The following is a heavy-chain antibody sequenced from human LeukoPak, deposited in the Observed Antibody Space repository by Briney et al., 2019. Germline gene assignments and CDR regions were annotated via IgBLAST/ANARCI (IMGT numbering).Heavy chain of an antibody. Sequence: ASVKVSCKASGYTFTSYGISWVRQAPGQGLEWMGWISAYNGNTNYAQKLQGRVTMTTDTSTSTAYMELRSLRSDDTAVYYRARERKDSGYLYYFDYWGQGTLVTVSS. CDR3: ARERKDSGYLYYFDY. V-gene: IGHV1-18*01. D-gene: IGHD5-12*01. CDR1: GYTFTSYG. J-gene: IGHJ4*02. CDR2: ISAYNGNT.